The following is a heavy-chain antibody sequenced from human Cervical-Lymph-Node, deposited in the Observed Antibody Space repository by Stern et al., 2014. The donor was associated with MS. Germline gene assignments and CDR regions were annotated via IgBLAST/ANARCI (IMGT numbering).Heavy chain of an antibody. CDR2: ITNVGST. CDR1: GFTVSRDY. Sequence: EVQLVQSGGGVIQPGGSLRLSCTASGFTVSRDYMTWVRQAPGKGLEWVSLITNVGSTFYTDSVKGRFTISRDDSKNTVYFHMTSLRAEDTAMYYCARDTSSPERSDWWGQGTLVTVSS. CDR3: ARDTSSPERSDW. J-gene: IGHJ4*02. V-gene: IGHV3-53*01. D-gene: IGHD1-1*01.